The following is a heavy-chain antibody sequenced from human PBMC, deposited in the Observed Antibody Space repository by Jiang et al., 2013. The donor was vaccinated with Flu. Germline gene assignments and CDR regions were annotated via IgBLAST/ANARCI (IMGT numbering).Heavy chain of an antibody. Sequence: SKANSYATAYAASVKGRFTISRDDSKNTAYLQMNSLKTEDTAVYYCTRAGGYYDFWSGYSDYYYYGMDVWGQGTTVTVSS. V-gene: IGHV3-73*01. J-gene: IGHJ6*02. D-gene: IGHD3-3*01. CDR2: SKANSYAT. CDR3: TRAGGYYDFWSGYSDYYYYGMDV.